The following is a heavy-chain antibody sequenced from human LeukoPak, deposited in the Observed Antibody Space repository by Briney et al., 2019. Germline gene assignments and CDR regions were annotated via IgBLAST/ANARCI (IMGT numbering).Heavy chain of an antibody. V-gene: IGHV3-53*01. CDR1: GFIVSNTY. Sequence: GGSLRLSCAASGFIVSNTYMTWLRQAPGTGLEWVSVIHNDGSTYYPDSVTGRFTVSRDDSKHMLLLRMNSLRVEDTAVYFCASLARDYWGQGTLVSVSS. CDR3: ASLARDY. D-gene: IGHD3-3*02. CDR2: IHNDGST. J-gene: IGHJ4*02.